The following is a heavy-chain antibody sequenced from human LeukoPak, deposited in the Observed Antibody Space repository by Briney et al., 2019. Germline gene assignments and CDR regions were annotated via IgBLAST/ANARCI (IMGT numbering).Heavy chain of an antibody. CDR1: GDSVSSNSAA. Sequence: SQTLSLTCAISGDSVSSNSAAWNWIRQSPSSGIEWVGRTYYRSKWYNDYALSVRGRITINPDTSKNQFSLQLNSMTPEDTAVYYCTRGWNSFDYWGQGTLVTVSS. J-gene: IGHJ4*02. D-gene: IGHD1-1*01. CDR2: TYYRSKWYN. V-gene: IGHV6-1*01. CDR3: TRGWNSFDY.